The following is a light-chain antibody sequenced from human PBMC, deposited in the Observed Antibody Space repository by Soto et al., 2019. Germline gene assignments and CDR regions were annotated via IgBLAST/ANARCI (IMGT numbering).Light chain of an antibody. J-gene: IGLJ3*02. CDR1: SSNIGAGYD. V-gene: IGLV1-40*01. Sequence: QSVLTQPPSVSGAPGQRVTISCTGSSSNIGAGYDVHWYQQHPGTAPKLLIYGNSNRPSGVPDRFSGYKSGTTASLAITGLQADDEADYYSQSYDSTLSGSGFGGGTKLTVL. CDR3: QSYDSTLSGSG. CDR2: GNS.